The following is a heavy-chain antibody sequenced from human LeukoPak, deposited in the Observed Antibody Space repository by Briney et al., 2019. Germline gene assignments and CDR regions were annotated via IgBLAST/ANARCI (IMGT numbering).Heavy chain of an antibody. CDR1: GFTFSDYG. D-gene: IGHD4-17*01. CDR3: ARSYGDATFDY. CDR2: ISYDGINK. J-gene: IGHJ4*02. V-gene: IGHV3-30*03. Sequence: GRSLRLSCAASGFTFSDYGMHWVRQAPGKGLEWVALISYDGINKYYADSVKGRFTISRDNSKSTLYLQLSSLRAEDTAVYYCARSYGDATFDYWGQGTLVTVSS.